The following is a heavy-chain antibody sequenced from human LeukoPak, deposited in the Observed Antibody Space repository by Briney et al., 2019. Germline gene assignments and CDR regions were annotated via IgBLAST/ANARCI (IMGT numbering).Heavy chain of an antibody. CDR2: IYTNGNT. Sequence: SETLSLTCSVSGGSLSSGNYYWTWIRHPAGKGLECIRRIYTNGNTNYNPSLKSRVTISLDTSKNQFSLKLTSVTAADTAVYYCARAGTYYDIWTGYYPNWFDPWGQGTLVTVSS. CDR3: ARAGTYYDIWTGYYPNWFDP. CDR1: GGSLSSGNYY. V-gene: IGHV4-61*02. J-gene: IGHJ5*02. D-gene: IGHD3-9*01.